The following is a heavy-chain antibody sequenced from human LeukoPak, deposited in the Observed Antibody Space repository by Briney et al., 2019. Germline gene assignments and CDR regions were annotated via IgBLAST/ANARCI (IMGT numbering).Heavy chain of an antibody. V-gene: IGHV3-66*01. CDR2: IYIAGST. Sequence: GGSLRLSCAASGLTFSSNYMTWLRQAPGRGLEWVSLIYIAGSTTYADSVRGRFTISGDNSKNTLYLQMNSLRAEDTAMYYCAREQDHTFDIWGQGTMVTVSS. CDR1: GLTFSSNY. J-gene: IGHJ3*02. CDR3: AREQDHTFDI. D-gene: IGHD1-14*01.